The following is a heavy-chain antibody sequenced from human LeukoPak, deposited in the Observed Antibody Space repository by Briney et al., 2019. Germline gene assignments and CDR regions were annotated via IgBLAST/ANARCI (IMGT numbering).Heavy chain of an antibody. Sequence: KASETLSLTCTVSGGSISSSSYYWGWIRQPPGKGLEWIGSIYYSGSTYYNPSLKSRVTISVDTSKNQFSLKLSSVTAADTAVYCCATAAAGTGFDYWGQGTLVTVSS. CDR2: IYYSGST. D-gene: IGHD6-13*01. J-gene: IGHJ4*02. CDR1: GGSISSSSYY. V-gene: IGHV4-39*01. CDR3: ATAAAGTGFDY.